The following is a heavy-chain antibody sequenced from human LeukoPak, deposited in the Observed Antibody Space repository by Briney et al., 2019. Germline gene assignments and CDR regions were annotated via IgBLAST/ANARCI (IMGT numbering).Heavy chain of an antibody. V-gene: IGHV1-69*13. CDR1: GGTFSTYA. CDR3: ARGNSSSWEFDF. Sequence: GASVQVSCKASGGTFSTYAISWVRQAPGQGLEWMGGIIPIFGTTNYAQKFQGRVTIAADESTSTAYMELSSLRSEDTAVYYCARGNSSSWEFDFWGQGTLVTVSS. J-gene: IGHJ4*02. D-gene: IGHD6-13*01. CDR2: IIPIFGTT.